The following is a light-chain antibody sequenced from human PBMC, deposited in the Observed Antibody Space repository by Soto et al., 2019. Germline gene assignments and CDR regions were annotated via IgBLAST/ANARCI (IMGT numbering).Light chain of an antibody. CDR1: QSINNN. J-gene: IGKJ4*01. Sequence: EIVMTQSPATLSVSPGERATLSCRASQSINNNLAWYQQKRGQGPRLLIYGASSRATGTPARFSGSGSGTGFTLTISSLQSEDFAIYYCQQYNDWPLTFGGGTKAEIK. CDR2: GAS. V-gene: IGKV3-15*01. CDR3: QQYNDWPLT.